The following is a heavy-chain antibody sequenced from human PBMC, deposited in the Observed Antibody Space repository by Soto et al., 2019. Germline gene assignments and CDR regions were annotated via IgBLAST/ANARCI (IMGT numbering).Heavy chain of an antibody. V-gene: IGHV3-23*01. CDR2: ISGSGGST. CDR3: AKDQDVVITYFDF. D-gene: IGHD3-22*01. J-gene: IGHJ4*02. Sequence: PGGSLRLSCVASGFTLSSYAMSWVRQAPGKGLEWVSAISGSGGSTDYADSVKGRFTLSRDNSKNTLYLQMNSLRAEDTAVYYCAKDQDVVITYFDFWGQGVLVIVSA. CDR1: GFTLSSYA.